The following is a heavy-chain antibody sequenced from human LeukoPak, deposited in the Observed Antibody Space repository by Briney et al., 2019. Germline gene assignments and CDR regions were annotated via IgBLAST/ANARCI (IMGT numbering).Heavy chain of an antibody. CDR3: ARVPQWELLRLDY. V-gene: IGHV3-33*01. CDR1: GFTFSSYG. CDR2: IWYDRSNK. Sequence: PGGSLRLSCAASGFTFSSYGMHWVRQAPGKGLEWVAVIWYDRSNKYYADSVKGRFTISRDNSKNTLYLQMNSLRAEDTAVYYCARVPQWELLRLDYWGQGTLVTVSS. D-gene: IGHD3-10*01. J-gene: IGHJ4*02.